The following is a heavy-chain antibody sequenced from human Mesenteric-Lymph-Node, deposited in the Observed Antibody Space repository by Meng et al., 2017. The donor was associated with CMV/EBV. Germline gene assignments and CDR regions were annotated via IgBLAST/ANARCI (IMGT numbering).Heavy chain of an antibody. CDR3: ARGSSYDILTGYFDY. CDR2: INHSGST. V-gene: IGHV4-34*02. D-gene: IGHD3-9*01. CDR1: GGSFSGYY. Sequence: QVRLSQWGPGLLKPSETLSVTCAVYGGSFSGYYWNWIRQSSEKGLEWIGEINHSGSTTYNPSFTSRIIIPVDTSTNQISLNMSSVTAADTAVYYCARGSSYDILTGYFDYWGQGALVTVSS. J-gene: IGHJ4*02.